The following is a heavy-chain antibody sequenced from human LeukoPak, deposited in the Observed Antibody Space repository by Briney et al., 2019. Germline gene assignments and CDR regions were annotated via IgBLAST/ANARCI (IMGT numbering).Heavy chain of an antibody. CDR2: LSGSGRST. Sequence: GGSLRLSCAASGFTFSSYAMNWVRQAPGKGLEWVSGLSGSGRSTYYADSVKGRFTISRDNSKNTLYLQMKSLRAEDTAVYYCAKSSGEIRPYAFDIWGQETMVTVSS. V-gene: IGHV3-23*01. CDR3: AKSSGEIRPYAFDI. CDR1: GFTFSSYA. D-gene: IGHD5-24*01. J-gene: IGHJ3*02.